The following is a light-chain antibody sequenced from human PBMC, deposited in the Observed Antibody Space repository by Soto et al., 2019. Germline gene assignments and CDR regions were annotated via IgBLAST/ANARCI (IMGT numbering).Light chain of an antibody. CDR2: GNI. Sequence: PVQRFTISCTGSSSNIGAGYDVHWYQQRPGTGPKLLIFGNINRPSGVPDRFSGSKSGTSASLAITGLQAEDEGDYYCQSYDSTLSDRYVFGTGTKVTV. CDR1: SSNIGAGYD. V-gene: IGLV1-40*01. J-gene: IGLJ1*01. CDR3: QSYDSTLSDRYV.